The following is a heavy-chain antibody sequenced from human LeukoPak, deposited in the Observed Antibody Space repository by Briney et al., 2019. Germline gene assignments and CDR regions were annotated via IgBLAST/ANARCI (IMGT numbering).Heavy chain of an antibody. Sequence: GASVKVSCKASGYTFTGYYMHWVRQAPGQGLEWMGWINPNSGGTNYAQKFQGRATMTRDTSISTAYMELSRLRSDDTAVYYCARVRVYDSSGYYYPIADYWGQGTLVTVSS. CDR1: GYTFTGYY. J-gene: IGHJ4*02. CDR2: INPNSGGT. CDR3: ARVRVYDSSGYYYPIADY. V-gene: IGHV1-2*02. D-gene: IGHD3-22*01.